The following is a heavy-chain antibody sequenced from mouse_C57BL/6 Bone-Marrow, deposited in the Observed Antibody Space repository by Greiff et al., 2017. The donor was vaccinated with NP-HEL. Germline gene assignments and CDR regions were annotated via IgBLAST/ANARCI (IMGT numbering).Heavy chain of an antibody. Sequence: EVKLVESGGGLVKPGGSLKLSCAASGFTFSSYAMSWVRQTPEKRLEWVATISDGGSYTYYPDNVKGRFTISRDNAKNNLYLQMSHLKSEDTAMYYCARPLGFAYWGQGTLVTVSA. CDR1: GFTFSSYA. V-gene: IGHV5-4*03. CDR3: ARPLGFAY. CDR2: ISDGGSYT. J-gene: IGHJ3*01.